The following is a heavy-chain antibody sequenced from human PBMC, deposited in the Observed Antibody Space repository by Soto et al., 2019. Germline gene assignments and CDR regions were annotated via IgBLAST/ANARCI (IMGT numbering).Heavy chain of an antibody. Sequence: PGESLKISCQGSKDSFTNSWIGWVRQLPGKGLEYMGIIYPRDSDTRYSPSFQGQVTISVDKSINTVYLQWSSLRSSDTAIYYCARRPSFLLMANWYFDFWSRGTLVTVSS. CDR3: ARRPSFLLMANWYFDF. J-gene: IGHJ2*01. V-gene: IGHV5-51*01. D-gene: IGHD2-8*01. CDR1: KDSFTNSW. CDR2: IYPRDSDT.